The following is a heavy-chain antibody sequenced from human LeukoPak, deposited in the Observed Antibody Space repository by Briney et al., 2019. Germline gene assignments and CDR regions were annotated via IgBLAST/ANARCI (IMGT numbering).Heavy chain of an antibody. V-gene: IGHV3-43D*03. CDR1: GFTFDDYA. CDR3: GKGHVPWTLSAMNS. D-gene: IGHD1-1*01. Sequence: GGSLRLSCTASGFTFDDYAMHWVRQAPGKGLEWVSLISWDGGSVYYIDSVKGRFTISRDNNKKSLHLQMNSLRAEDTALYYCGKGHVPWTLSAMNSWGLGTLVTVSS. CDR2: ISWDGGSV. J-gene: IGHJ4*02.